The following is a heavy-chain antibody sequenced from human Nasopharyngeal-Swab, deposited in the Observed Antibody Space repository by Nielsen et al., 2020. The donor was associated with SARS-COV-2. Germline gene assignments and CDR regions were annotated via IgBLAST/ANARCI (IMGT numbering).Heavy chain of an antibody. CDR3: ARFSGYDAY. V-gene: IGHV4-59*08. CDR2: IYYSGST. CDR1: GGSISSYY. J-gene: IGHJ4*02. Sequence: SETLSLTCTVSGGSISSYYWSWIRQPPGKGLEWIGHIYYSGSTNYNPSLKSRVTISVDTSKNQFSLKLSSVTAADTAVYYCARFSGYDAYWGQGTLVTVSS. D-gene: IGHD5-12*01.